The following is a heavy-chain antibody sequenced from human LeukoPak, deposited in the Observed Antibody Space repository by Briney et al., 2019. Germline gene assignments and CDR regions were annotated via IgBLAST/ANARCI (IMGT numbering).Heavy chain of an antibody. Sequence: GGSLRLSCAASGFTVSSNYMNWVRQAPGKGLEWVSVIYSGGSTYYADSVKGRFTISRDNSKNTLYLQMNSLRAEDTAVYYCARDGGYSFVPYYFDYWGQGTLVTVSS. J-gene: IGHJ4*02. CDR3: ARDGGYSFVPYYFDY. CDR1: GFTVSSNY. V-gene: IGHV3-66*01. CDR2: IYSGGST. D-gene: IGHD5-18*01.